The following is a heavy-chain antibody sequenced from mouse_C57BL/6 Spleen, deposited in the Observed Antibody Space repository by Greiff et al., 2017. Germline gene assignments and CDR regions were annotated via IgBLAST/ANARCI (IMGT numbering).Heavy chain of an antibody. J-gene: IGHJ2*01. V-gene: IGHV3-6*01. Sequence: EVKLMESGPGLVKPSQSLSLTCSVTGYSITSGYYWNWIRQFPGNKLEWMGYISYDGSNNYNPSLKNRISITRDTSKNQFFLKLNSVTTEDTATYYCARAGNGNYVFDYWGQGTTLTVSS. D-gene: IGHD2-1*01. CDR1: GYSITSGYY. CDR2: ISYDGSN. CDR3: ARAGNGNYVFDY.